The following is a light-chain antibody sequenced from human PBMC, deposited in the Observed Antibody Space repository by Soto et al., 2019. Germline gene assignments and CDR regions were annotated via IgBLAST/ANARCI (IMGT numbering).Light chain of an antibody. CDR3: QQYRDWPQT. CDR1: QSVSSN. V-gene: IGKV3-15*01. CDR2: GSS. J-gene: IGKJ1*01. Sequence: TQAPSTLSVPPGERATLTCRASQSVSSNLAWYQQKPGQAPRLLIYGSSTRATGVPARFSGGGSGTAFTLTISSLRSDDFAGYYCQQYRDWPQTFGQGTKVDIK.